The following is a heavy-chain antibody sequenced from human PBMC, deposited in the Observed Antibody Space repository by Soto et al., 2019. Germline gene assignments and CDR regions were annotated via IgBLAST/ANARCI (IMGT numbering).Heavy chain of an antibody. CDR1: GGSSSGSY. J-gene: IGHJ6*02. CDR2: INHSGST. D-gene: IGHD6-6*01. V-gene: IGHV4-34*01. Sequence: ETLSRTCSVSGGSSSGSYWNWIRQPPGKGLEWIGEINHSGSTNYNPSLKSRVTISVDTSKNQFSLKLSSVTAADTAVYYCARGVSSSSEGDYYYYYGMDVWGQGTKVTVYS. CDR3: ARGVSSSSEGDYYYYYGMDV.